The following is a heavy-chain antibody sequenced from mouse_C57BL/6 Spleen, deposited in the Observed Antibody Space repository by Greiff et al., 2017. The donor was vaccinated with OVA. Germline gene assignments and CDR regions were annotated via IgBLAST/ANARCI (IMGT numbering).Heavy chain of an antibody. V-gene: IGHV1-18*01. CDR3: ARGRSYYSNYIYAMDY. Sequence: VQLQQSGPELVKPGASVKIPCKASGYTFTDYNMDWVKQSHGKSLEWIGDINPNNGGTIYNQKFKGKATLTVDKSSSTAYMELRSLTSEDTAVYYCARGRSYYSNYIYAMDYWGQGTSVTVSS. D-gene: IGHD2-5*01. J-gene: IGHJ4*01. CDR2: INPNNGGT. CDR1: GYTFTDYN.